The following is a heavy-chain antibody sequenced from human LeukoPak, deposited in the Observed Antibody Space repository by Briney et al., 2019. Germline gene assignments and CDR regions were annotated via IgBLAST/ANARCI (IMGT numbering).Heavy chain of an antibody. CDR3: AREIEVRGRDYYYYMDV. D-gene: IGHD3-10*01. Sequence: ASVKVSCKASGYTFTGYYMHWVRQAPGQGLEWMGWTNPNSGGTNYAQKFQGRVTMTRDTSISTAYMELSRLRSDDTAVYYCAREIEVRGRDYYYYMDVWGKGTTVTVSS. CDR1: GYTFTGYY. V-gene: IGHV1-2*02. J-gene: IGHJ6*03. CDR2: TNPNSGGT.